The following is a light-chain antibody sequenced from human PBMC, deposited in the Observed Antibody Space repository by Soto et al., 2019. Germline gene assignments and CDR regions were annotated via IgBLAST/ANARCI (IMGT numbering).Light chain of an antibody. CDR2: GAS. CDR3: QQYNNWPPLT. V-gene: IGKV3-15*01. Sequence: IVMSQSPATLSVSPGEGATLSCRASQGVRSNLAWYQQKPGQAPRLLIYGASTRATGVPARFSGSGSGTEFTLTISGLQSEDGAVYDCQQYNNWPPLTFGGGTKVEIK. J-gene: IGKJ4*01. CDR1: QGVRSN.